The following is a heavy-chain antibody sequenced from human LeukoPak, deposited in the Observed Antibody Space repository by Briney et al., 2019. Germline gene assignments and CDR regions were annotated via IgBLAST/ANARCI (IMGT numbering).Heavy chain of an antibody. CDR1: GGSISSGGYY. J-gene: IGHJ4*02. D-gene: IGHD5-18*01. V-gene: IGHV4-61*08. Sequence: PSETLSLTCTVSGGSISSGGYYWSWIRQHPGKGLEWIGYIYYSGSTNYNPSLKSRVTISVDTSKNQFSLKLSSVTAADTAVYYCARHGGGLGGRGYSYGYVHYWGQGTLVTVSS. CDR3: ARHGGGLGGRGYSYGYVHY. CDR2: IYYSGST.